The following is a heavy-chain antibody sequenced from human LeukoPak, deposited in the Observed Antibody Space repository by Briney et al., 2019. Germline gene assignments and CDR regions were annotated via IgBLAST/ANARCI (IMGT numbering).Heavy chain of an antibody. CDR3: ARPRSTNSYDAFDI. Sequence: PGGSLRLSCAASGFTFDDYAMHWVRQAPGKGLEWVSSISTGSSYIYYADSVKGRFTISRDNAKNSLYLQMNSLRAEDTAVYYCARPRSTNSYDAFDIWGQGTMVTVSS. V-gene: IGHV3-21*01. CDR1: GFTFDDYA. CDR2: ISTGSSYI. J-gene: IGHJ3*02. D-gene: IGHD2-2*01.